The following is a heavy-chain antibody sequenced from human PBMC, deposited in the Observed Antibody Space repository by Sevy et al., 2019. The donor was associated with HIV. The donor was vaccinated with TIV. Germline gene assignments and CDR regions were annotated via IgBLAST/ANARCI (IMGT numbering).Heavy chain of an antibody. CDR3: AKLPFTRAVGPDFDY. CDR2: IIGRGEST. CDR1: GFTFSSYV. Sequence: GGSLRLSCAASGFTFSSYVMSWVRQAPGGGLEWVSGIIGRGESTYYADSVKGRFTISRDNSKNTQYLQMNSLRAEDTAVYYCAKLPFTRAVGPDFDYWGQGTLVTVSS. V-gene: IGHV3-23*01. J-gene: IGHJ4*02.